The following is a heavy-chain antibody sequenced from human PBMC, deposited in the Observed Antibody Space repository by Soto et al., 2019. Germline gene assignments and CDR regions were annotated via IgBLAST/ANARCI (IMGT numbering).Heavy chain of an antibody. Sequence: DSLKISCEASGYKFTAYWIGWVRQTPGKGLEWMGIIYPGDSETRYSPSFQGQVTISVDKSNSTAYLQWNSLEASDTATYYCARDIGVAVARTRWYFDMWGRGTLVTVSS. CDR3: ARDIGVAVARTRWYFDM. V-gene: IGHV5-51*01. D-gene: IGHD6-19*01. CDR2: IYPGDSET. CDR1: GYKFTAYW. J-gene: IGHJ2*01.